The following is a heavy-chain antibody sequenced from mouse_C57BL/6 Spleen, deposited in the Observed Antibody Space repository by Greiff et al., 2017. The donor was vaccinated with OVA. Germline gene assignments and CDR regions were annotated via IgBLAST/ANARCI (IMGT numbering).Heavy chain of an antibody. J-gene: IGHJ3*01. D-gene: IGHD1-1*01. CDR1: GYTFTDYT. V-gene: IGHV1-22*01. CDR2: INPNNGGT. CDR3: VKDYGGSYWWFAY. Sequence: VQLQQSGPELVKPGASVKMSCKASGYTFTDYTMHWVKQSPGKSLEWIGYINPNNGGTSYNQKFKGKATLTVNKSSSTAYMELRSLTSEDSAVYYCVKDYGGSYWWFAYWGKGTLVTVSA.